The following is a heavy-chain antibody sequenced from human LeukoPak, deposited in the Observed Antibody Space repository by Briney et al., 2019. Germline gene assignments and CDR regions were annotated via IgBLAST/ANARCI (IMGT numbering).Heavy chain of an antibody. CDR1: GFTFDDYA. Sequence: GGSLRLSCAASGFTFDDYAMHWVRQAPGKGLEWVSGISWNSGSIGYADSVKGRFTISRDNAKNSLYLQMNSLRAEDTALYYCAKDRYCSSSSCPIDYWGQGTMVTVSS. D-gene: IGHD2-2*01. CDR2: ISWNSGSI. CDR3: AKDRYCSSSSCPIDY. V-gene: IGHV3-9*01. J-gene: IGHJ4*02.